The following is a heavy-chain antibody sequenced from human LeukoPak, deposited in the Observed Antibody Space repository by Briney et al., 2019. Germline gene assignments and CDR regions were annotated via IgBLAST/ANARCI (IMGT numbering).Heavy chain of an antibody. CDR3: ARGQGRRTLYGSGSYNY. CDR2: MNPNSGNT. CDR1: VYTFTSYD. V-gene: IGHV1-8*01. D-gene: IGHD3-10*01. Sequence: GASVNVSCKASVYTFTSYDINWVRQATGQGLEWMGWMNPNSGNTGYAQKFQGRVTMTRNTSISTAYMELSSLRSEDTAVYYCARGQGRRTLYGSGSYNYWGQGTLVTVSS. J-gene: IGHJ4*02.